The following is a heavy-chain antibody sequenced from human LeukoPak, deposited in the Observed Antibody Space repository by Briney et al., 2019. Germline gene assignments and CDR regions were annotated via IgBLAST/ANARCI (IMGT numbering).Heavy chain of an antibody. CDR2: ISYDGSNK. CDR1: GFTFSSYA. CDR3: ARDGRDQHSYGYDSSGSCDY. D-gene: IGHD3-22*01. Sequence: GRSLRLSCAASGFTFSSYAMHWVRQAPGKGLEWVAVISYDGSNKYYADSVKGRFTISRDNSKNTLYLQMNSLRAEDTAVYYCARDGRDQHSYGYDSSGSCDYWGQGTLVTVSS. V-gene: IGHV3-30*04. J-gene: IGHJ4*02.